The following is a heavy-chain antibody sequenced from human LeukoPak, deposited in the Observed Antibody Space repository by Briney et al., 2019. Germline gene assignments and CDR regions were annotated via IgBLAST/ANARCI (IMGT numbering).Heavy chain of an antibody. Sequence: ASVKVSCKASGGTFSSSDISWVRQAPGQGLEWMGRIIPILGIANYAQKFQGRVTITADKSTSTAYMELSSLRSEDTAVYYCARSLGDSSGYYYVYFDYWGQGTLVTVSS. CDR2: IIPILGIA. V-gene: IGHV1-69*04. D-gene: IGHD3-22*01. CDR3: ARSLGDSSGYYYVYFDY. CDR1: GGTFSSSD. J-gene: IGHJ4*02.